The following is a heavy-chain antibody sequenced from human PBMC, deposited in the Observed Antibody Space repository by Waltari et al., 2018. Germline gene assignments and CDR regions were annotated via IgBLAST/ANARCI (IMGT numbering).Heavy chain of an antibody. CDR2: IYYSGST. CDR1: GAYFESSSHY. J-gene: IGHJ4*02. CDR3: ARTAYDHLTGYPTLDH. Sequence: QVQLQESGPGLVKPSETLSLTCSVSGAYFESSSHYWGWVRQPPGKGLEWIGSIYYSGSTYYNPSLKSRVNMSVDTANYQFSLKVTSVTAADTAIYYCARTAYDHLTGYPTLDHWGQGIPVTVSS. V-gene: IGHV4-39*07. D-gene: IGHD3-9*01.